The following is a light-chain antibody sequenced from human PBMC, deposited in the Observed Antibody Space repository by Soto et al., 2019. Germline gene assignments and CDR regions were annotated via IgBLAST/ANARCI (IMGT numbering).Light chain of an antibody. CDR1: SSDVGGYNS. V-gene: IGLV2-14*01. J-gene: IGLJ2*01. CDR3: SSYTSRSTLV. CDR2: DVS. Sequence: QSVLTQPASVSGSPGQSITISCTGTSSDVGGYNSVSWYQQHPGKAPKLMIYDVSNRPSGVSNRFSGSMSGNTASLTISGLQAEDEADYYCSSYTSRSTLVFGGGTKLTVL.